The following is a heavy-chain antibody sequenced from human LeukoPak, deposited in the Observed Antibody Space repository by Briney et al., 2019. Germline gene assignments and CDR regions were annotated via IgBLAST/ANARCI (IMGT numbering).Heavy chain of an antibody. CDR2: IIPILGIA. J-gene: IGHJ3*02. CDR1: GYTFANYD. CDR3: AFISDAFDI. Sequence: ASVKVSCKASGYTFANYDINWVRQAPGQGLEWMGRIIPILGIANYAQKFQGRVTITADKSTSTAYMELSSLRSEDTAVYYCAFISDAFDIWGQGTMVTVPS. D-gene: IGHD3-16*02. V-gene: IGHV1-69*04.